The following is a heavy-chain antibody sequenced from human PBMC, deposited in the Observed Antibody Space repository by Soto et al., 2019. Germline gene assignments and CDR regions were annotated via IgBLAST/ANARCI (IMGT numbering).Heavy chain of an antibody. V-gene: IGHV3-9*01. CDR1: GFTFDDYA. D-gene: IGHD3-10*01. Sequence: EVQLVESGGGLVQPGRSLRLSCAASGFTFDDYAMHWVRQAPGKGLEWVSGISWNSGSIGYADSVKGRFTISRDNAKNSLYLQMNSLRAEDTALYYCAKVSNYGSGADYWGQGTLVTVSS. J-gene: IGHJ4*02. CDR2: ISWNSGSI. CDR3: AKVSNYGSGADY.